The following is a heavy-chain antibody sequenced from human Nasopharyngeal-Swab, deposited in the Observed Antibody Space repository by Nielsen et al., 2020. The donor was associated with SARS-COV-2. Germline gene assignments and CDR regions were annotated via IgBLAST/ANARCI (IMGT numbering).Heavy chain of an antibody. J-gene: IGHJ6*02. CDR2: IYPGASLT. D-gene: IGHD6-19*01. CDR1: GYSFTTYW. Sequence: GGSLRLSCEASGYSFTTYWIAWVRQMPGKGLEWMGIIYPGASLTSYSPSFEGQVTISADKSTNTAYLQWSSLKASDTAMYYCARLDSSAAGSHFTYALDVWGRGTTVTVSS. V-gene: IGHV5-51*01. CDR3: ARLDSSAAGSHFTYALDV.